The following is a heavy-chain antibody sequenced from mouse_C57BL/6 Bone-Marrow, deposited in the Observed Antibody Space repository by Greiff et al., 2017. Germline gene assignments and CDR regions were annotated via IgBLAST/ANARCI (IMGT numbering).Heavy chain of an antibody. V-gene: IGHV2-2*01. Sequence: VQLQQSGPGLVQPSQSLSITCTVSGFSLTSYGVHWVRQSPGKGLEWLGVIWSGGSTDYNAAFISRLSISKDNSKSQVFFKMNSLQADDTAIYYCARTLITTVVAYYAMDYWGQGTSVTVSS. CDR1: GFSLTSYG. D-gene: IGHD1-1*01. CDR2: IWSGGST. J-gene: IGHJ4*01. CDR3: ARTLITTVVAYYAMDY.